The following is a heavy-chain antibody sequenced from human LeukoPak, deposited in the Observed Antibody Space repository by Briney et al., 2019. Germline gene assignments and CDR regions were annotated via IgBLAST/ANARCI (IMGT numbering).Heavy chain of an antibody. V-gene: IGHV1-2*02. J-gene: IGHJ4*02. CDR2: INPRDGGT. CDR1: GYAFTDYY. CDR3: AREGNGLLSKDLDY. Sequence: VKVSCKGSGYAFTDYYLHWVRQAPGQGLEWVGYINPRDGGTSSPQNFRGRVTMTTDASSSTAYMELSRLTSDDTAIYYCAREGNGLLSKDLDYWGQGTLVTVSS. D-gene: IGHD2-15*01.